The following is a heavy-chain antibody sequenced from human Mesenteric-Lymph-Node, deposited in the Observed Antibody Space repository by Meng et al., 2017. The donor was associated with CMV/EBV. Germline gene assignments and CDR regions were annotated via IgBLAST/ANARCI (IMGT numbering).Heavy chain of an antibody. CDR2: LTWNGRDT. J-gene: IGHJ3*02. CDR3: ARSLGYCSHIICSTAAFDI. V-gene: IGHV3-20*01. Sequence: GESLKISCATSGFTFSSYGMHWVRQAPGKGLEWVSGLTWNGRDTGHADSVKGRFTISRDNAKNSLYLQMNDLRPEDTALYHCARSLGYCSHIICSTAAFDIWGQGTMVTVSS. CDR1: GFTFSSYG. D-gene: IGHD2-2*01.